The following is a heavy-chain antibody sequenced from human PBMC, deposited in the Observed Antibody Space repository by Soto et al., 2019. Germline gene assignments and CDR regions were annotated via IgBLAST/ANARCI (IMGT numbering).Heavy chain of an antibody. V-gene: IGHV1-3*01. J-gene: IGHJ4*02. CDR3: ARGLYYEILTGYYPGDGFDY. D-gene: IGHD3-9*01. CDR2: INAGNGNT. Sequence: ASVKVSCKASGYTFTSYDMHWVRQAPGQRLEWMGWINAGNGNTKYSQKFQGRVTITRDTSASTAYMELSSLRSEDTAVYYCARGLYYEILTGYYPGDGFDYWGQGTLVTVSS. CDR1: GYTFTSYD.